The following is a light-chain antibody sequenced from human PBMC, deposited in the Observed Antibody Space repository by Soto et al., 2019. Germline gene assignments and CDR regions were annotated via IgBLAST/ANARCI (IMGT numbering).Light chain of an antibody. J-gene: IGLJ1*01. V-gene: IGLV3-21*02. CDR1: NIGSKS. Sequence: SYELTQSPSVSVAPGQTVSISCGGYNIGSKSVHWYQQKPGQAPVLVVYADRDRRSGIPERFSGSNSGNSATLTITRVEAGDEADYHCLVWDSRSEHYVFGTGTKV. CDR3: LVWDSRSEHYV. CDR2: ADR.